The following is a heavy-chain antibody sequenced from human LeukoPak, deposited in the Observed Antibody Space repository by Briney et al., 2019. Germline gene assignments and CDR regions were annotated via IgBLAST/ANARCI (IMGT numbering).Heavy chain of an antibody. CDR2: IYSGGST. D-gene: IGHD5-18*01. V-gene: IGHV3-66*01. Sequence: GGSLRLSCAASGFTVSSNYMSWVRQAPGKGLEWVSVIYSGGSTYYADAVKGRFTISRDTSKTMLFLKMYSLRAEDTAVYYCARDLGGYSFGYDYWGQGTLVTVSS. J-gene: IGHJ4*02. CDR1: GFTVSSNY. CDR3: ARDLGGYSFGYDY.